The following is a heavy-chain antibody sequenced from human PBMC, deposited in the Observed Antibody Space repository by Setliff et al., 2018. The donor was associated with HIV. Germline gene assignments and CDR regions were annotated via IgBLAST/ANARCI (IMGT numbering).Heavy chain of an antibody. CDR2: IYYSGST. Sequence: SETLSLTCTVSGGSISSDYWSWIRQPPGKGLEWIRYIYYSGSTNYNPSLKSRVTISAATSKNQFSLKLNSVTTADTAVYYCARSRTSSGYYGVTGYGMDVWGQGTTVTVSS. D-gene: IGHD3-22*01. CDR3: ARSRTSSGYYGVTGYGMDV. J-gene: IGHJ6*02. CDR1: GGSISSDY. V-gene: IGHV4-59*01.